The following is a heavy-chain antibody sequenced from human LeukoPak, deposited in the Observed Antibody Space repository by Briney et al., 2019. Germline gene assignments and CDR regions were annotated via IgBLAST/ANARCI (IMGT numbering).Heavy chain of an antibody. CDR1: GFTFSDYY. J-gene: IGHJ6*03. D-gene: IGHD3-3*01. Sequence: GGSLRLSCAASGFTFSDYYMSWIRQAPGKGLEWVPYISSSGSTIYYADSVKGRFTISRDNAKNSLYLQMNSLRAEDTAVYYCAVYYDFWSGRYMDVWGKGTTVTVSS. CDR2: ISSSGSTI. CDR3: AVYYDFWSGRYMDV. V-gene: IGHV3-11*01.